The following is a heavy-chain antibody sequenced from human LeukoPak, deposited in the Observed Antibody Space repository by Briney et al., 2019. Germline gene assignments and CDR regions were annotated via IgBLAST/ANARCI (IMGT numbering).Heavy chain of an antibody. J-gene: IGHJ5*02. D-gene: IGHD3-9*01. CDR3: ARLVVYDILTGYYGCWFDP. V-gene: IGHV4-34*01. CDR1: GGSFSGYY. CDR2: INHSGST. Sequence: SETLSLTCAVYGGSFSGYYWSWIRQPPGKGLEWIGEINHSGSTNYNPSLKSRVTISVDTSKNQFSLKLSSVTAADTAVYYCARLVVYDILTGYYGCWFDPWGQGTLVTVSS.